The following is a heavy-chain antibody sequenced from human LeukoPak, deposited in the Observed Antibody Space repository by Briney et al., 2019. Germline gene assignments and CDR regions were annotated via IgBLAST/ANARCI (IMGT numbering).Heavy chain of an antibody. CDR3: ARGDDILTPWDY. CDR2: IYYSGST. J-gene: IGHJ4*02. CDR1: GGSISSYY. Sequence: SETLSLTCTVSGGSISSYYWSWIRQPPGKGLEWIGYIYYSGSTNYNPSLKSRVTISVGTSKNQFSLKLSSVTAADTAVYYCARGDDILTPWDYWGQGTLVTVSS. D-gene: IGHD3-9*01. V-gene: IGHV4-59*01.